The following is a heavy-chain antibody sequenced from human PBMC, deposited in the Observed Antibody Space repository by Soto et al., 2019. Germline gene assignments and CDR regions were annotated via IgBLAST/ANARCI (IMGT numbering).Heavy chain of an antibody. Sequence: SETLSLTCTVSGGSISSGGYYWSWIRQHPGKCLEWIGYIYYSGSTYYNPSLKSRVTISVDTSKNQFSLKLSSVTAADTAVYYCARIRFLEWSDYYYGMDVWGQGTTVTVSS. D-gene: IGHD3-3*01. V-gene: IGHV4-31*03. CDR3: ARIRFLEWSDYYYGMDV. J-gene: IGHJ6*02. CDR2: IYYSGST. CDR1: GGSISSGGYY.